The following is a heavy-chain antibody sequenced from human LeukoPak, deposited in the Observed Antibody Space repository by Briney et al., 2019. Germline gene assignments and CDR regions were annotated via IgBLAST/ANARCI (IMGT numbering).Heavy chain of an antibody. CDR2: ISWNSGSI. D-gene: IGHD6-13*01. CDR1: GFTFDDYA. J-gene: IGHJ4*02. CDR3: AKDSAAGTWEYYFDY. Sequence: PGGSLRLSCAASGFTFDDYAMHWVRQAPGKGLEWVSGISWNSGSIGYADSVKGRLTISRDNAKNSLYLQMNSLRAEDTALYYCAKDSAAGTWEYYFDYWGQGTLVTVSS. V-gene: IGHV3-9*01.